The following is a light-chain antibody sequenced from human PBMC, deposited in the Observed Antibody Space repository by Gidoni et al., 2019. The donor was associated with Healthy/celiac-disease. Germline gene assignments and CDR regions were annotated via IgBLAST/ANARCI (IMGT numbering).Light chain of an antibody. V-gene: IGLV2-14*03. J-gene: IGLJ1*01. CDR2: DVS. CDR1: SSDVGGYNY. Sequence: QSALTQPASVSGSPGQSITISCTGTSSDVGGYNYVSWYQQHPGKAPKLMIYDVSNRPSGVSTRFSGSKSGNTASLTISGLQAEDEADYYCSSYTSSSTNYVFGTGTKVTVL. CDR3: SSYTSSSTNYV.